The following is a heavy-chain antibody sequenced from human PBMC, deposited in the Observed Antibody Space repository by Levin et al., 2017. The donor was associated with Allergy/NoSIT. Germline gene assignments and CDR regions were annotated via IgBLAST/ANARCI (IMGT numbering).Heavy chain of an antibody. J-gene: IGHJ3*02. CDR3: ARDRVAVAGDDVFDI. CDR1: GFTFSSYT. CDR2: ISTSSSSI. V-gene: IGHV3-48*01. Sequence: PSETLSLTCAAPGFTFSSYTMNWVRQAPGKGLEWVSYISTSSSSIYYADSVKGRFTISRDNAKNSLYLQMNSLRAEDTAVYYCARDRVAVAGDDVFDIWGQGTMVTVSS. D-gene: IGHD6-19*01.